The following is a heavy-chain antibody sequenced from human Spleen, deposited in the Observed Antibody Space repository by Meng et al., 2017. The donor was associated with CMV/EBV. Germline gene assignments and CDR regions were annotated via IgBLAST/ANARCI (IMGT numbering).Heavy chain of an antibody. D-gene: IGHD3-3*01. CDR1: GFTFSSYW. Sequence: GESLKISCAASGFTFSSYWMSWVRQAPGKGLEWVANIKQDGSEKYYVDSVKGRFTISRDTAKNQVVLIMTNMDPGDTGTYYCARRSVRDGMDVWGQGTTVTVSS. V-gene: IGHV3-7*03. CDR2: IKQDGSEK. J-gene: IGHJ6*02. CDR3: ARRSVRDGMDV.